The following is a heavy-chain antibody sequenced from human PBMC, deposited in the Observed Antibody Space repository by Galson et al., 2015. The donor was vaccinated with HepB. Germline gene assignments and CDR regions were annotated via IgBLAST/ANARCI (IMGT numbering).Heavy chain of an antibody. CDR3: ARDEAATVTTSWYFDL. CDR2: ISSSSSTI. V-gene: IGHV3-48*01. J-gene: IGHJ2*01. Sequence: SLRLSCAASGFTFSSYSMNWVRQAPGKGLEWVSYISSSSSTIYYADSVKGRFTISRDNAKNSLYLQMNSLSAEDTAVYYCARDEAATVTTSWYFDLWGRGALVNLSS. D-gene: IGHD4-11*01. CDR1: GFTFSSYS.